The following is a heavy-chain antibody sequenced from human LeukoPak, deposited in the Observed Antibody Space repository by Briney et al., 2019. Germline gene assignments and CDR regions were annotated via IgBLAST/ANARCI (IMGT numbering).Heavy chain of an antibody. D-gene: IGHD3-10*01. CDR2: IKGDGIET. V-gene: IGHV3-74*01. CDR1: GFTFSGSW. Sequence: GGSLRLSCAASGFTFSGSWMHWVRQAPGKGLVWVSRIKGDGIETNYADSVKGRFTVSRDNAKNSLYLQMNSLRAEDTAVYYCATFGELFYYFDYWGQGTLVTVSS. CDR3: ATFGELFYYFDY. J-gene: IGHJ4*02.